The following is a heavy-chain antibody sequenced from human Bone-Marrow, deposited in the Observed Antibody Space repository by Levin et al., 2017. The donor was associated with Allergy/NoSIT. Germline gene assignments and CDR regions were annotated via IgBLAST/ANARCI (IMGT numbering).Heavy chain of an antibody. CDR1: GFPFSIYW. V-gene: IGHV3-7*04. CDR3: ARGGAPANDAFDI. D-gene: IGHD1-26*01. Sequence: GESLKISCSASGFPFSIYWMSWVRQAPGKGLEWVANVKQDGSDKYYVDSVKGRFTISKDNAKNSLYLQMNSLRAEDTAVYYCARGGAPANDAFDIWGQGTMVTVSS. J-gene: IGHJ3*02. CDR2: VKQDGSDK.